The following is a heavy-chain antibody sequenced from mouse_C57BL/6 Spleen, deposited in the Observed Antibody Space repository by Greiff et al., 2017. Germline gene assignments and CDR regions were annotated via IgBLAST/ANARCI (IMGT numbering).Heavy chain of an antibody. D-gene: IGHD2-3*01. CDR1: GFSFNTYA. J-gene: IGHJ2*01. V-gene: IGHV10-1*01. Sequence: EVQLVESGGGLVQPKGSLKLSCAASGFSFNTYAMNWVRQAPGKGLEWVARIRSKSNNYATYYADSVKARFTISRDDSESMLYLETNNLKTEATAMYYCVRGGGYDGWGKGTTLTVSS. CDR2: IRSKSNNYAT. CDR3: VRGGGYDG.